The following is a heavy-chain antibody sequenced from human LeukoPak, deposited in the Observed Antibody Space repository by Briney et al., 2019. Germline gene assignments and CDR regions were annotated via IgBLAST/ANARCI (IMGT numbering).Heavy chain of an antibody. Sequence: SETLSLTCTVSGYSISSGYYWGWIRQPPGKGLEWIGSIYHSGSTYYNPSLKSRVTISVDTSKNQFSLKLSSVTAADTAVYYCARDGYSYGYNWLDPWGQGTLVTVSS. D-gene: IGHD5-18*01. J-gene: IGHJ5*02. CDR1: GYSISSGYY. CDR2: IYHSGST. V-gene: IGHV4-38-2*02. CDR3: ARDGYSYGYNWLDP.